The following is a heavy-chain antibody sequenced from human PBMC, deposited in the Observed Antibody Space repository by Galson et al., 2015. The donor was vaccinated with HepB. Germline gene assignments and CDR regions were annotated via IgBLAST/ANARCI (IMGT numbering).Heavy chain of an antibody. CDR3: ARERVVIPPTGMDV. Sequence: LRLSCAASGFTFSDYSMSWIRQAPGKGLEWVSYITSSGSTIYYADSVKGRFTISRDNAKNSLYLQMNSLRVEDTAVYYCARERVVIPPTGMDVWGQGTTVTVSS. D-gene: IGHD3-3*01. J-gene: IGHJ6*02. V-gene: IGHV3-11*01. CDR2: ITSSGSTI. CDR1: GFTFSDYS.